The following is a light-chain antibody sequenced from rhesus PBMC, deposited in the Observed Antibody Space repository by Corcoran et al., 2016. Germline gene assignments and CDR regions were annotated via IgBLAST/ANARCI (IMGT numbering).Light chain of an antibody. Sequence: DIQMTQSPSSLSASVGDTVTITCRASQNISNWLAWYQHQPGKAPKLLLYRASTLQRGVPSRFSGSGTGTDFTLTISGLQSEDFATYYCPYYTSSPIFTFGPGTKLDIK. V-gene: IGKV1-22*01. J-gene: IGKJ3*01. CDR3: PYYTSSPIFT. CDR1: QNISNW. CDR2: RAS.